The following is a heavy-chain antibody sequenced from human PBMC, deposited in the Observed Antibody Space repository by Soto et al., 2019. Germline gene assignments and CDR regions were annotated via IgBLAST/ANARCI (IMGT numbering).Heavy chain of an antibody. CDR2: ISGSGGST. Sequence: GGSLRLSCAASGFTFSSYAMSWVRQAPGKGLEWVSAISGSGGSTYYADSVKGRFTISRDNSKNTLYLQMNSLRAEDTAVYYCAKKLGYCSSTSCHGAFDIWGQGTMVTVSS. J-gene: IGHJ3*02. V-gene: IGHV3-23*01. CDR1: GFTFSSYA. CDR3: AKKLGYCSSTSCHGAFDI. D-gene: IGHD2-2*01.